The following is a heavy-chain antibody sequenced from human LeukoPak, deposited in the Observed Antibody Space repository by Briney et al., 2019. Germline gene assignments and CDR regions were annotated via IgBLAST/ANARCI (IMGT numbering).Heavy chain of an antibody. CDR3: WTHFRHFDWLSYGGASYYYGMDV. Sequence: GGSLRLSCAASGFTFSGSAMHWVRQASGKGLEWMGIIYPGDSDTRYSPSFQGQVTISADKSISTAYLQWSSLKASDTAMVYCWTHFRHFDWLSYGGASYYYGMDVWGQGTTVTVSS. CDR2: IYPGDSDT. CDR1: GFTFSGSA. D-gene: IGHD3-9*01. V-gene: IGHV5-51*01. J-gene: IGHJ6*02.